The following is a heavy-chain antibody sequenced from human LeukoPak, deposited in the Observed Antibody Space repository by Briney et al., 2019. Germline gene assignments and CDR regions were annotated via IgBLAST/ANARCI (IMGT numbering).Heavy chain of an antibody. V-gene: IGHV3-30-3*01. Sequence: GGSLRLSCAASGFTFSSYAMHWVRQAPGKGLEWVVVISYDGSNKYYADSVKGRFTISRDNSKNTLYLQMNSLRVEDTAVYYCARESDSSGLYYFDYWGQGTLVTVSS. CDR2: ISYDGSNK. CDR1: GFTFSSYA. J-gene: IGHJ4*02. CDR3: ARESDSSGLYYFDY. D-gene: IGHD3-22*01.